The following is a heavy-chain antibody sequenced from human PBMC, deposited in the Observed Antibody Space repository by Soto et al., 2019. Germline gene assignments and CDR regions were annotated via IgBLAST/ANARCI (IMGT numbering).Heavy chain of an antibody. CDR1: GGSISNSRYY. CDR2: IYYTGSM. Sequence: PSETLSLTCTVSGGSISNSRYYWGWIRQPPRKGLEWIATIYYTGSMYYNPSLKSRVTISVDTPKNQFSLKLSSVTAADTAVYYCARAFGSGSYSYRGNNWFDSWGQGTLVTVSS. J-gene: IGHJ5*01. V-gene: IGHV4-39*01. D-gene: IGHD3-10*01. CDR3: ARAFGSGSYSYRGNNWFDS.